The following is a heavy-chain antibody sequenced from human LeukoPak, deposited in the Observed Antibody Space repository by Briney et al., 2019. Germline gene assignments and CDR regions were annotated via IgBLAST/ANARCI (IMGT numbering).Heavy chain of an antibody. CDR1: GGTFSSYA. J-gene: IGHJ4*02. CDR2: IIPIFGTA. D-gene: IGHD2-15*01. CDR3: ARDGVRRYCSGGSCYLSLDY. V-gene: IGHV1-69*05. Sequence: SVKVSCKASGGTFSSYAISWVRQAPGQGLEWMGGIIPIFGTANYAQMFQGRVTITTDESTSTAYMELSSLRSEDTAVYYCARDGVRRYCSGGSCYLSLDYWGQGTLVTVSS.